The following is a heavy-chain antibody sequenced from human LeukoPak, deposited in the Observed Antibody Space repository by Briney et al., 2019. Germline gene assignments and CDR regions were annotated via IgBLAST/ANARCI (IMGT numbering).Heavy chain of an antibody. V-gene: IGHV5-51*01. CDR1: GYSFTSYW. J-gene: IGHJ5*02. D-gene: IGHD6-19*01. CDR2: IYPGDSDT. Sequence: GESLKISCKGSGYSFTSYWLGWVRQMPGKGLEWMGIIYPGDSDTRYSPSFQGQVTISADKSISTAYLQWSSLKASDTAMYYCARSGIAVADPFDPWGQGTLVTVSS. CDR3: ARSGIAVADPFDP.